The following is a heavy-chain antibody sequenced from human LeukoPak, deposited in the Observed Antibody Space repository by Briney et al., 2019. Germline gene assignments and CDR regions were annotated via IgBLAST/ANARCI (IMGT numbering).Heavy chain of an antibody. CDR2: IYYSGTT. J-gene: IGHJ5*02. D-gene: IGHD3-10*01. Sequence: SETLSLTCTVSGVSISSYYWNWIRQPPGKGLEWIGSIYYSGTTNYNPSLKSRVTISLDTFKTQFSLKLSSVTAVDTAVYYCARGEGSSMVRGVIFCFDPWGQGSLVTVSS. CDR1: GVSISSYY. V-gene: IGHV4-59*01. CDR3: ARGEGSSMVRGVIFCFDP.